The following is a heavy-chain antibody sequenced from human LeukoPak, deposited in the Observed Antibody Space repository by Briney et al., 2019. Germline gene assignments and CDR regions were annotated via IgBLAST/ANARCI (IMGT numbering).Heavy chain of an antibody. CDR1: GGSFSGYY. CDR3: ARLLDGSGWYDDY. Sequence: SETLSLTCAVYGGSFSGYYWSWIRQPPGKGLEWIGEINHSGSTNYNPSLKSRVTISVDTSKNQFSLKLSSVTAADTAVYYCARLLDGSGWYDDYWGQGTLVTVSS. D-gene: IGHD6-19*01. J-gene: IGHJ4*02. CDR2: INHSGST. V-gene: IGHV4-34*01.